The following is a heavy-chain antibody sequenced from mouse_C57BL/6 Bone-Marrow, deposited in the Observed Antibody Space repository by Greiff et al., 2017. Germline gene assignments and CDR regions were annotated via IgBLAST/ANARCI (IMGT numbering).Heavy chain of an antibody. Sequence: VQLKESGPGMVKPSQSLSLTCTVTGYSITSGYDWHWIRHFPGNKLEWMGYISYSGSTNYNPSLKSRISITHDTSKNHFFLKLNSVTTEDTATYYCAREGNYGDYAMDYWGQGTSVTVAS. CDR3: AREGNYGDYAMDY. D-gene: IGHD2-1*01. CDR2: ISYSGST. J-gene: IGHJ4*01. CDR1: GYSITSGYD. V-gene: IGHV3-1*01.